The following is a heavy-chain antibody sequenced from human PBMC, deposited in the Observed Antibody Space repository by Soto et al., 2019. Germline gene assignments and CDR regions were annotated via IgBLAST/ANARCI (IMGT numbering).Heavy chain of an antibody. D-gene: IGHD4-17*01. Sequence: PGGSLRLSCAASGFTFSDYYIHWIRRAPGKGLEWISYISGNGEIIQYAASARGRFTISRDNAENSVYLEMDSLRAEDTALYYCARDADADFRTDFDYWGRGTLVTVSS. CDR1: GFTFSDYY. CDR2: ISGNGEII. CDR3: ARDADADFRTDFDY. V-gene: IGHV3-11*01. J-gene: IGHJ4*02.